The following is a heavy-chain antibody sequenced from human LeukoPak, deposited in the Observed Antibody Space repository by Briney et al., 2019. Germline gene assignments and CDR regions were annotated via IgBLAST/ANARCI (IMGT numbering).Heavy chain of an antibody. Sequence: GESLKISCKGSGYSFTSYWIGWVRQMPRKGLEWMGIIYPGDSDTRYSPSFQGQVTISADKSISTAYLQWSSLKASDTAMYYCARRAARNYYYYGMDVWGQGTTVTVSS. V-gene: IGHV5-51*01. CDR2: IYPGDSDT. CDR1: GYSFTSYW. D-gene: IGHD6-6*01. J-gene: IGHJ6*02. CDR3: ARRAARNYYYYGMDV.